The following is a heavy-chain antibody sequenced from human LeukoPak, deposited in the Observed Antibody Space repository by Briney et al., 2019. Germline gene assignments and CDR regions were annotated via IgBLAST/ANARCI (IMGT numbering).Heavy chain of an antibody. V-gene: IGHV3-48*02. CDR1: GFTFSSYS. CDR2: ISSSSSTI. Sequence: AGGSLRLSCAASGFTFSSYSMNWVRQAPGKGLEWVSYISSSSSTIYYADSVKGRFTISRDNAKNSLYLQMNSLRDEDTAVYYCAVAVAGFSYFQHWGQGTLVTVS. J-gene: IGHJ1*01. CDR3: AVAVAGFSYFQH. D-gene: IGHD6-19*01.